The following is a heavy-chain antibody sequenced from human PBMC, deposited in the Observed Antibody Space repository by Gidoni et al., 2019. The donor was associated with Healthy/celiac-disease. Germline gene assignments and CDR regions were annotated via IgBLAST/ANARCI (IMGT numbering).Heavy chain of an antibody. CDR2: ISYDGSNK. CDR3: AKVILEWLLSNYGMDV. V-gene: IGHV3-30*18. J-gene: IGHJ6*02. Sequence: QVQLVESGGGVVQPGRSLRLSCAASGFTFRSYGRHGGRQAPGKGLEWLAVISYDGSNKYYADSVKGRFTISRDNSKNTLYLQMNSLRAEDTAVYYCAKVILEWLLSNYGMDVWGQGTTATVSS. D-gene: IGHD3-3*01. CDR1: GFTFRSYG.